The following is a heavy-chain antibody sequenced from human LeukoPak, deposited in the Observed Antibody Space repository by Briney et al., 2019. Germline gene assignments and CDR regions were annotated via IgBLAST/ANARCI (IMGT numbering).Heavy chain of an antibody. CDR1: GFTFSSYS. D-gene: IGHD3-22*01. Sequence: GGSLRLSCAASGFTFSSYSMNWVRQAPGKGLEWVSSISSSSSYIYYADSVKGRFTISRDNAKNSLYLQMNSLRAEDTAVYYCARDYSPHYYDSSGYKGSWFDPWGQGTLATVSS. V-gene: IGHV3-21*01. CDR3: ARDYSPHYYDSSGYKGSWFDP. CDR2: ISSSSSYI. J-gene: IGHJ5*02.